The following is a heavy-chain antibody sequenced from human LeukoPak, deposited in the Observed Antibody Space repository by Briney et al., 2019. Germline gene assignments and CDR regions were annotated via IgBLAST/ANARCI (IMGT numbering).Heavy chain of an antibody. CDR2: ISSSSSYI. D-gene: IGHD4-17*01. J-gene: IGHJ6*03. CDR1: GLTFSSYS. CDR3: ASIDPDYGDYYYYMDV. V-gene: IGHV3-21*01. Sequence: GGSLRLSCAASGLTFSSYSMNWVRQAPGKGLEWVSSISSSSSYIYYADSVKGRFTISRDNAKNSLYLQLNSLRAEDTAVYYCASIDPDYGDYYYYMDVWGKGTTVTISS.